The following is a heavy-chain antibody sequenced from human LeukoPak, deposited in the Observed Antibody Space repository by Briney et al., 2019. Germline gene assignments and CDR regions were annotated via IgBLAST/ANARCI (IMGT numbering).Heavy chain of an antibody. J-gene: IGHJ5*02. V-gene: IGHV4-39*01. CDR3: ARQARGVAGGYSNWFDP. CDR2: IYYSGGT. CDR1: GGSISSSSYY. Sequence: SETLSLTCTVSGGSISSSSYYWGWIRQPPGKGLEWIGSIYYSGGTYYNPSLKSRVTISVDTSKNQFSLKLSSVTAADTAVYYCARQARGVAGGYSNWFDPWGQGTLVTVSS. D-gene: IGHD5-18*01.